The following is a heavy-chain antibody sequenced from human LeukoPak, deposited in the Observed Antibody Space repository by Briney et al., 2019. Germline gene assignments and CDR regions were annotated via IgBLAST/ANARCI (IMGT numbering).Heavy chain of an antibody. CDR1: GFTFSIDS. Sequence: GGSLRLSSAASGFTFSIDSMNSVRQAPGKRLEWVSYISSSSSTIYYADSVKGRFTISRDNAKNSLYLQMNSLRAEDTAVYYCAREVSQYSNYVGSFDYWGKGTLVTVS. J-gene: IGHJ4*02. CDR2: ISSSSSTI. V-gene: IGHV3-48*01. D-gene: IGHD4-11*01. CDR3: AREVSQYSNYVGSFDY.